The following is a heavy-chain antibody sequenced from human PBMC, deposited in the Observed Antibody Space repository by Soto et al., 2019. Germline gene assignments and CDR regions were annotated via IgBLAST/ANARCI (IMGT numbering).Heavy chain of an antibody. V-gene: IGHV3-23*01. J-gene: IGHJ3*02. CDR1: GFTFNYYS. CDR2: ISGNGKST. CDR3: AITRLSDISGFHRDAFDI. D-gene: IGHD6-19*01. Sequence: GGSLRLSCAASGFTFNYYSMNWVRQAPGKGLEWVSGISGNGKSTYYTDSVRGRFTISRDNSKNTLLLQMNSLSAEDTALYYCAITRLSDISGFHRDAFDIWGQGTTVTVSS.